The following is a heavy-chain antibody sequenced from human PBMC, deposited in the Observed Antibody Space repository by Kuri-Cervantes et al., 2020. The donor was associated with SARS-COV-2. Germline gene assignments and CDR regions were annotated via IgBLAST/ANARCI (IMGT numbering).Heavy chain of an antibody. CDR1: GGSFSGYY. CDR3: ARKRTTVTTFWFDP. V-gene: IGHV4-34*01. J-gene: IGHJ5*02. D-gene: IGHD4-17*01. CDR2: INHTGST. Sequence: SETLSLTCAVYGGSFSGYYWSWIRQSPGKGLVWIGEINHTGSTNYNPSLKSRVTISVGASKNQFSLKLNSVTAADTAVYYCARKRTTVTTFWFDPWGQGTLVTVSS.